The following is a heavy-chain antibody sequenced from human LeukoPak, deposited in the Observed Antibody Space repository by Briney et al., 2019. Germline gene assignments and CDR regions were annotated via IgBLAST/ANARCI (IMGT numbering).Heavy chain of an antibody. Sequence: GRSLRLSCTASGFTFSSYAMSWVRQAPGKGLEWVSAISGSGGSTYYADSVKGRFTISRDNSKNTLYLQMNSLRAEDTAVYYCAKVVLQAEFDYWGQGTLVTVSS. CDR2: ISGSGGST. D-gene: IGHD2-15*01. V-gene: IGHV3-23*01. CDR1: GFTFSSYA. J-gene: IGHJ4*02. CDR3: AKVVLQAEFDY.